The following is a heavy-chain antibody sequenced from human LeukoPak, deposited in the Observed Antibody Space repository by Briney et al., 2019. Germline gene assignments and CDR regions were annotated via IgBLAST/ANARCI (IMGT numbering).Heavy chain of an antibody. V-gene: IGHV3-33*01. D-gene: IGHD3-10*01. CDR3: ARVSQDGSGSYGRYYYYGMDV. J-gene: IGHJ6*02. Sequence: PGRSLRLSCVASGFTFTTYGMHWVRQAPGKGLEWVAVIWSDGSNEYYADSVKGRFTVSRDNSKNTLFLQMNSLRAEDTAVYYCARVSQDGSGSYGRYYYYGMDVWGQGTTVTVSS. CDR2: IWSDGSNE. CDR1: GFTFTTYG.